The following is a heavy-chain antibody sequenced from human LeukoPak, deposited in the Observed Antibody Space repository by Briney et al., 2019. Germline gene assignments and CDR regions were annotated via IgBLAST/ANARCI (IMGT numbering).Heavy chain of an antibody. D-gene: IGHD4-11*01. V-gene: IGHV2-70*11. CDR3: ARNQEMTTVRGYYYYGMDV. CDR1: GFSLSTSGMC. CDR2: IDWDDDK. J-gene: IGHJ6*02. Sequence: SGPTLVNPTQTLTLTCTSSGFSLSTSGMCVSWIRQPPGKALEWLARIDWDDDKYYSTSLKTRLTISKDTSKNQVVLTMTNMDPVDTATYYCARNQEMTTVRGYYYYGMDVWGQGTTVTVSS.